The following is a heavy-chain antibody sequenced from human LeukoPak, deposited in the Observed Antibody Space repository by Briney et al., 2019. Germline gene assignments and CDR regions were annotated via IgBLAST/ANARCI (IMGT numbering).Heavy chain of an antibody. J-gene: IGHJ4*02. V-gene: IGHV3-23*01. Sequence: GGSLRLSCAASGFSFSTYAMRWVRQAPGQGLEWVSAISGSGKTYYPDSVKGRFTISRDNSKNTLFLQMNGLRAEDTAVYYCAKERDAKGYFDYWGQGTLVTVSS. CDR1: GFSFSTYA. CDR2: ISGSGKT. CDR3: AKERDAKGYFDY.